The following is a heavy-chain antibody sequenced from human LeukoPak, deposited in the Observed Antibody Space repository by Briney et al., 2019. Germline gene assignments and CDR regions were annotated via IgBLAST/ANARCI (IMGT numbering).Heavy chain of an antibody. CDR3: ARDLGDTAMVTD. CDR1: GGSISSYY. D-gene: IGHD5-18*01. J-gene: IGHJ4*02. CDR2: IYTSGST. V-gene: IGHV4-4*07. Sequence: AETLSLTSTVSGGSISSYYWSWIRQPAGKGLEWIGRIYTSGSTNYNPSLNSRVTMSVDTSKNQFSLKLSSVTAADTAVYYCARDLGDTAMVTDWGQGTLVTVSS.